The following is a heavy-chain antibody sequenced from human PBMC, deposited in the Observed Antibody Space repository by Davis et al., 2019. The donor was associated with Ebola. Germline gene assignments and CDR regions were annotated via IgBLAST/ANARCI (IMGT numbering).Heavy chain of an antibody. CDR1: GFTFSSTW. Sequence: GGSLRLSCAASGFTFSSTWMHWVRQAPGKGLEWVANIKQDGSEKYYVDSVKGRFTISRDNAKNSLYLQMSSLRAEDTAVYYCARGPSTGNSFSNWGQGPLATAP. D-gene: IGHD4-23*01. V-gene: IGHV3-7*01. CDR2: IKQDGSEK. J-gene: IGHJ4*02. CDR3: ARGPSTGNSFSN.